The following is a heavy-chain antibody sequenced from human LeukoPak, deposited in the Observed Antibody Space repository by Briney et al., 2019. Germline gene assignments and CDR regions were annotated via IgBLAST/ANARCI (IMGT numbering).Heavy chain of an antibody. V-gene: IGHV3-49*04. CDR1: GRSFSSFE. CDR3: TRDPPPFP. CDR2: IRSKANVVAA. J-gene: IGHJ5*02. Sequence: GGSLTLSCAASGRSFSSFEVNGVRQAPGRGLEWVSFIRSKANVVAADYAASVKGRFTMSRDDSKSIAYLHMNSLKTEDTGVYYCTRDPPPFPWGQGTLVTVSS.